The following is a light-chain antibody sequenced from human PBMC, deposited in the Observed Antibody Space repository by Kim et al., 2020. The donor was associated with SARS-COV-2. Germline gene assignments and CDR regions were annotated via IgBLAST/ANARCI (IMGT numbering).Light chain of an antibody. Sequence: EIVLTQSPATLSLSPGERATLSCRASQSVRSYLAWYQQKPGQAPRLLIYGASNRATGTPARFSGSGSGTDFILTITSLEPEDFAVYYCQQRSNWFTFGGGTKVDIK. CDR1: QSVRSY. J-gene: IGKJ4*01. V-gene: IGKV3-11*01. CDR2: GAS. CDR3: QQRSNWFT.